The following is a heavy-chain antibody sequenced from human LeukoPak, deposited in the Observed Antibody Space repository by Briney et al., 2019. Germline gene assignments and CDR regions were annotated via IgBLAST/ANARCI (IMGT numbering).Heavy chain of an antibody. D-gene: IGHD6-13*01. CDR1: GYTFIGYY. CDR3: ARGTRQTRIAAARSRAFDI. CDR2: INPNSGGT. V-gene: IGHV1-2*02. Sequence: GASVKVSCKASGYTFIGYYLHWVRQAPAQGLEWMGWINPNSGGTNYAQKFQGRVTMTRDTSISTAYMELSRLKSDDTAVYYCARGTRQTRIAAARSRAFDIWGQGTMVTVSS. J-gene: IGHJ3*02.